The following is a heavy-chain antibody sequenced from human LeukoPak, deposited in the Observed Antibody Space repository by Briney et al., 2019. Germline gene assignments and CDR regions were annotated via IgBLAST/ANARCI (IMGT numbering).Heavy chain of an antibody. CDR3: ARAPNPDFFDD. CDR2: IYYSRST. D-gene: IGHD2-8*01. CDR1: GGSVSSGSYY. Sequence: PSETLSLTCTVSGGSVSSGSYYWSWIRQPPGKGLEWIGYIYYSRSTNYNPSLKSRVTISVDTSRNQFSLKLSSVTAADTAVYYCARAPNPDFFDDWGQGTLVTVSS. J-gene: IGHJ4*02. V-gene: IGHV4-61*01.